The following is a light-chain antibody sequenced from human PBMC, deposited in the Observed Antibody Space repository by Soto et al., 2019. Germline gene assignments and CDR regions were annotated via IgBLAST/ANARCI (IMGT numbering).Light chain of an antibody. CDR3: SSYTSSNTLGV. CDR2: DVS. Sequence: QSALTQPASVSGSPGQSITISCTGTSSDVDTYNYVSWYQQYPGKAPKLMIHDVSNRPSGVSNRFSGSESGNTASLTISGLQAEDEADYYCSSYTSSNTLGVFGGGTKLTVL. V-gene: IGLV2-14*01. CDR1: SSDVDTYNY. J-gene: IGLJ2*01.